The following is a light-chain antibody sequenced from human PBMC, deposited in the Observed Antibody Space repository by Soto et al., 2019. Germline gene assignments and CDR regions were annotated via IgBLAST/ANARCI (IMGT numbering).Light chain of an antibody. CDR2: DAS. V-gene: IGKV1-33*01. CDR1: QDISNY. J-gene: IGKJ4*01. Sequence: DIQMTQSPSSLSASVGDRVTITCQATQDISNYLNWYQQKPGKAPKLLIYDASNLETGVPSRFSGSGSGTDFTFTISSLQAEDIATYYCQQYDNLPLTFGGGTNVDI. CDR3: QQYDNLPLT.